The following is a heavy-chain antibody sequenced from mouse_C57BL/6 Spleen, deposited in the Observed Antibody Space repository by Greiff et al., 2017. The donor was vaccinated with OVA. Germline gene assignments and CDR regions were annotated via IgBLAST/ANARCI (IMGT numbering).Heavy chain of an antibody. D-gene: IGHD1-1*01. V-gene: IGHV1-55*01. CDR1: GYTFTSYW. CDR2: IYPGSGST. J-gene: IGHJ2*01. Sequence: QVQLQQPGAELVKPGASVKMSCKASGYTFTSYWITWVKQRPGQGLEWIGDIYPGSGSTNYNEKFKSKATLTVDTSSSTAYMQLSSLTSEDSAVYYCARSQGTIYYGSKVYFDYWGQGTTLTVSS. CDR3: ARSQGTIYYGSKVYFDY.